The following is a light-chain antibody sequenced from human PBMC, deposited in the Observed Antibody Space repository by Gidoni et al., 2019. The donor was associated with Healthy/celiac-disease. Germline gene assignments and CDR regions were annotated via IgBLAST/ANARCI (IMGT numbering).Light chain of an antibody. J-gene: IGKJ3*01. CDR1: QGISSY. V-gene: IGKV1-8*01. Sequence: IRMTQSPSSFSASTGDRVTITCRASQGISSYLAWYQQKPGKAPKLLIYAASTLQSGVPSRFSGSGSGKDFTLTIRCLQSEDFATYYCQQYYSYPPTFGPGTKVDIK. CDR2: AAS. CDR3: QQYYSYPPT.